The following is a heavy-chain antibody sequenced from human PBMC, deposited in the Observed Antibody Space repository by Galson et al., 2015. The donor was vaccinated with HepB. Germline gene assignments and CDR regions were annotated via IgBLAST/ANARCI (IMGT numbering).Heavy chain of an antibody. Sequence: SLRLSCAVSGLIETGNWMHWVRQAPGKGLEWVANIKEDGSENYYVDSVKGRFTISRDNAKNSVYLQMNSLRVEDTAVYFCVRENYGFVPEGTEMTYYYHGMDVWGQGTTVTVSS. CDR2: IKEDGSEN. D-gene: IGHD3-3*01. J-gene: IGHJ6*02. CDR1: GLIETGNW. CDR3: VRENYGFVPEGTEMTYYYHGMDV. V-gene: IGHV3-7*03.